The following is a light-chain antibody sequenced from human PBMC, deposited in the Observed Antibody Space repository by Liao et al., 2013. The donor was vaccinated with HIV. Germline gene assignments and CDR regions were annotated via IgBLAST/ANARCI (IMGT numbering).Light chain of an antibody. CDR2: YNK. V-gene: IGLV3-21*01. J-gene: IGLJ3*02. Sequence: GSVAPGTTARFTCGGDNIGTKSVHWYQEKLGQAPVLVIFYNKDRPSGIPERFSGSNSGNTATLTISRVEAGDEADYFCQVWDSSGDQRVFGGGTKLTVL. CDR1: NIGTKS. CDR3: QVWDSSGDQRV.